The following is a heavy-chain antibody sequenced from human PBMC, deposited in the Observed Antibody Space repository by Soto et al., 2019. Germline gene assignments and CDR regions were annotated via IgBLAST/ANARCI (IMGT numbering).Heavy chain of an antibody. Sequence: ASVKVSCKASGYTFTSYAMHWVRQAPGQRLEWMGWINAGNGNTKYSQKFQGRVTITRDTSASTADMELSILRSEDTAVYYCARADYDSSGSLDYWGQGTLVTVAS. CDR3: ARADYDSSGSLDY. CDR2: INAGNGNT. V-gene: IGHV1-3*01. CDR1: GYTFTSYA. J-gene: IGHJ4*02. D-gene: IGHD3-22*01.